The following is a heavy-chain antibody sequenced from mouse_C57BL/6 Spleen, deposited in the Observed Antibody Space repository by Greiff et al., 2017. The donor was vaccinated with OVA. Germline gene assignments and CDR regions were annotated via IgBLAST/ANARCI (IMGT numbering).Heavy chain of an antibody. CDR3: TSWGAGYYFDY. CDR2: IDPETGGT. J-gene: IGHJ2*01. Sequence: VQLQQSGAELVRPGASVTLSCKASGYTFTDYEMHWVKQTPVHGLEWIGAIDPETGGTAYNQKFKGKAILTADKSSSTAYMELRSLTSEDSAVYYCTSWGAGYYFDYWGQGTTLTVSS. D-gene: IGHD4-1*01. V-gene: IGHV1-15*01. CDR1: GYTFTDYE.